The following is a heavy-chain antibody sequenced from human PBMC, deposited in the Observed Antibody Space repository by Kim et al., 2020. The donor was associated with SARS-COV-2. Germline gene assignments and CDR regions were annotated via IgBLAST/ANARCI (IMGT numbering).Heavy chain of an antibody. Sequence: GGSLRLSCAASGFTFSSYAMSWVRQAPGKGLEWVSAISGSGGSTYYADSVKGRFTISRDNSKNTLYLQMNSLRAEDTSVYYCAKADPNGITTDDAFDIWGQGTMVTVSS. CDR3: AKADPNGITTDDAFDI. D-gene: IGHD3-10*01. V-gene: IGHV3-23*01. CDR2: ISGSGGST. J-gene: IGHJ3*02. CDR1: GFTFSSYA.